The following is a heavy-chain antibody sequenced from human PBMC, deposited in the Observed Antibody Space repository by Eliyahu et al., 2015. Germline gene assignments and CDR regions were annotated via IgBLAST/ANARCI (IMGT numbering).Heavy chain of an antibody. CDR3: ARGNLDSGGYWSKSRYYFDY. CDR1: ADSISNFD. CDR2: IFYSGTT. Sequence: QVQLRESGPGLVKPSETLSLTCXVSADSISNFDWSWIRQPPGKGLEWIGSIFYSGTTNYNPSFKSRVTVSIDSSENQFSLKLASVTAADTAVYYCARGNLDSGGYWSKSRYYFDYWSQGTLVTVSS. D-gene: IGHD3-10*01. J-gene: IGHJ4*02. V-gene: IGHV4-59*01.